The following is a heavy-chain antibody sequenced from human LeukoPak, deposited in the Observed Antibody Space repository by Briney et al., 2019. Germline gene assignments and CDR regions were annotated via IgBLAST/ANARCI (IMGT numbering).Heavy chain of an antibody. D-gene: IGHD3-10*01. Sequence: PGGSLRLSCAASGFTFSSYSMNWVRQAPGKGLEWVGRIKSKTDGGTTDYAAPVKGRFTISRDDSKNTLYLQMNSLKTEDTAVYYCTTERHAPYYYWFDPWGQGTLVTVSS. CDR2: IKSKTDGGTT. CDR3: TTERHAPYYYWFDP. CDR1: GFTFSSYS. J-gene: IGHJ5*02. V-gene: IGHV3-15*01.